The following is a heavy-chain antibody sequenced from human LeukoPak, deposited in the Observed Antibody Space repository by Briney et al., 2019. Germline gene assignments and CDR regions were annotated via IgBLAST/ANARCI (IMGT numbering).Heavy chain of an antibody. Sequence: SETLSLTCTVSGGSMSSFYWSWIRQPPGKGLEWIGYIYYTGSTNYTPSLKSRVTISVDTSKNQFSLKLSSVTAADTAVYYCARTGAYFLYFDYWGQGTPVTVSS. CDR1: GGSMSSFY. CDR2: IYYTGST. J-gene: IGHJ4*02. CDR3: ARTGAYFLYFDY. D-gene: IGHD4-17*01. V-gene: IGHV4-59*01.